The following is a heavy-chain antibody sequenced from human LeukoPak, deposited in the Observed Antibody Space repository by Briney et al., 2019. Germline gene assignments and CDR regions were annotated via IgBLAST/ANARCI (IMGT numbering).Heavy chain of an antibody. J-gene: IGHJ4*02. Sequence: PSQTLSLTCTVSGGSISSGSYYWSWIRQPAGKGLEWIGRIYTSGSTNYNPSLKSRVTISVDTSKNQFSLKLSSVTAADTAVYYCVRGVPDTAMVLDLFDYWGQGTLVTVSS. D-gene: IGHD5-18*01. CDR2: IYTSGST. CDR1: GGSISSGSYY. CDR3: VRGVPDTAMVLDLFDY. V-gene: IGHV4-61*02.